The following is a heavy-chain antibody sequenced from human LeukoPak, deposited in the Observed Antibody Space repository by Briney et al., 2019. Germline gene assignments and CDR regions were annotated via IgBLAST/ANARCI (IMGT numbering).Heavy chain of an antibody. V-gene: IGHV3-30*02. CDR1: GFTFSSYG. D-gene: IGHD2-8*01. Sequence: KPGGSLRLSCAASGFTFSSYGMSWVRQAPGKGLEWVAYIQYDGSNEQYADSVKGRFSISRDSSKNILYLQMNSLRAEDTAVYYCAKDRCSNGIGCYYYYMDVWGKGTTVTISS. CDR3: AKDRCSNGIGCYYYYMDV. CDR2: IQYDGSNE. J-gene: IGHJ6*03.